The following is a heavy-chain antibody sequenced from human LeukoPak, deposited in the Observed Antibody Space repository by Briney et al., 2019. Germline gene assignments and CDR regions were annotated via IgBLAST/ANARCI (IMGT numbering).Heavy chain of an antibody. CDR2: FDPEDGET. Sequence: ASVKVSCKVSGYTLTELSMHWVRQAPGKWLEWMGGFDPEDGETIYAQKFQGRVTMTEDTSTDTAYMELSSLRSEDTAVYYCATDSRPNYGSGSYAVDYWGQGTLVTVSS. CDR3: ATDSRPNYGSGSYAVDY. J-gene: IGHJ4*02. V-gene: IGHV1-24*01. CDR1: GYTLTELS. D-gene: IGHD3-10*01.